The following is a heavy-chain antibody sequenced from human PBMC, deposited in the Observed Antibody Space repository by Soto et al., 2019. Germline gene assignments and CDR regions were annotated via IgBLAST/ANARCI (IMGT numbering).Heavy chain of an antibody. Sequence: QVQPVQSGAEVKKPGASVKVSCKASGYTFPSYDFNWLRQATGQGLEWMGWMNPNSGNTGYAQKLQGGVTMTRNTSVSTAYMELSNLRSDAAAGYYCAREGVRGMDVWGQATAVSVSS. CDR3: AREGVRGMDV. V-gene: IGHV1-8*01. D-gene: IGHD3-16*01. CDR1: GYTFPSYD. J-gene: IGHJ6*02. CDR2: MNPNSGNT.